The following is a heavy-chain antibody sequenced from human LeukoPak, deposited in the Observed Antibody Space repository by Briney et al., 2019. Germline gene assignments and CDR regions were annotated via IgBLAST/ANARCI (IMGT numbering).Heavy chain of an antibody. CDR1: GYTLTELS. J-gene: IGHJ5*02. V-gene: IGHV1-24*01. CDR3: ATVTVGGLRYFDWLYGDWFDP. CDR2: FDPEDGET. D-gene: IGHD3-9*01. Sequence: ASVNVSCKVSGYTLTELSMHWVRQAPGKGLEWMGGFDPEDGETIYAQKFQGRVTMTEDTSTDTAYMELSSLRSEDTAVYYCATVTVGGLRYFDWLYGDWFDPWGQGTLVTVSS.